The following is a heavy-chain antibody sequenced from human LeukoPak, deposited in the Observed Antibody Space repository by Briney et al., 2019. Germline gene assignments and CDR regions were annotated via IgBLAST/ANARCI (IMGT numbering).Heavy chain of an antibody. D-gene: IGHD3-10*01. Sequence: SETLSLTCTVSGGSISNDYWSWIRQPPGKGLECIGYIYYTGSTNYNPSLKSRVTISVDTSKNQFSLKLSSVTAADTAVYYCARVGRLLWFGELSYFDYWGQGTLVTVSS. J-gene: IGHJ4*02. CDR1: GGSISNDY. CDR3: ARVGRLLWFGELSYFDY. V-gene: IGHV4-59*12. CDR2: IYYTGST.